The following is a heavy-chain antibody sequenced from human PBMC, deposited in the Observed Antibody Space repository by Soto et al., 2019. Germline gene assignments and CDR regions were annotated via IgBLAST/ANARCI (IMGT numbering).Heavy chain of an antibody. J-gene: IGHJ4*02. Sequence: QLVESGGGLVKPGGSLALSCAGSGFAFTNVWLHWVRQAPGKGLEWVGRIKSKPDGETTDYDAPVKGKFTISRDDSTNTLYLQMNSLQTEDSGHYVCNTYYDFGGGHARLWCQGTLVTVSS. V-gene: IGHV3-15*07. D-gene: IGHD3-3*01. CDR1: GFAFTNVW. CDR3: NTYYDFGGGHARL. CDR2: IKSKPDGETT.